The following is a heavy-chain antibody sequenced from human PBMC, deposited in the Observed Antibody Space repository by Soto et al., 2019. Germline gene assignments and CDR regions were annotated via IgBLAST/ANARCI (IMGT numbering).Heavy chain of an antibody. CDR2: VI. CDR3: TRHWPYYYDSSGQWAPADAFDI. J-gene: IGHJ3*02. Sequence: GESLKISCAASGFTYSTYTMHWVRQAPGKGLEWVAVISYAASVKGSFTISRDDSKNTAYLQMNSLKTEDTAVYYCTRHWPYYYDSSGQWAPADAFDIWGQGTMVTVSS. V-gene: IGHV3-73*01. D-gene: IGHD3-22*01. CDR1: GFTYSTYT.